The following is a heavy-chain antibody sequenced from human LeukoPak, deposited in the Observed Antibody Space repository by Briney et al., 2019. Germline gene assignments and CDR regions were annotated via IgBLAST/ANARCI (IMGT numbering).Heavy chain of an antibody. D-gene: IGHD2-15*01. Sequence: PGGSLRLSCAASGFTFSDHYMDWVRQAPGKGLEWVGRTRNKANSYTTEYAASVKGRFTISRDDSKNSLYRQMNSLKTEDTAVYYCARESGLSAFDYWGQETLVTVSS. CDR1: GFTFSDHY. V-gene: IGHV3-72*01. CDR3: ARESGLSAFDY. CDR2: TRNKANSYTT. J-gene: IGHJ4*02.